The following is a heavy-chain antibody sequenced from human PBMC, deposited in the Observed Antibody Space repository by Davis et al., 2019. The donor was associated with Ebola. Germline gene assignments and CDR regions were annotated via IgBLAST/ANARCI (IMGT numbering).Heavy chain of an antibody. Sequence: GESLKISCKGSGYSFTSYWIGWVRQMPGKGLEWIVIFYPGYSDTTYSPSFQGQVTISADKSISTAYLQWSSLKASDTAMYYCARPTGYSSGRFDYWGQGTLVTVSS. J-gene: IGHJ4*02. CDR1: GYSFTSYW. CDR2: FYPGYSDT. D-gene: IGHD6-19*01. V-gene: IGHV5-51*01. CDR3: ARPTGYSSGRFDY.